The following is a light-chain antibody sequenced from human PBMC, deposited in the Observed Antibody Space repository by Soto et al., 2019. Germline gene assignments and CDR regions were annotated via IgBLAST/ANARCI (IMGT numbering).Light chain of an antibody. CDR3: FSYVGSRHFL. V-gene: IGLV2-23*03. Sequence: QSVLTQPASVSGSPGQSITISCTGTSSDVGSYNLVSWYQQHPGKAPKLMIYEGGKRPSGVSNRFSGSKSGNTASLTISGLQTEAEAHFFRFSYVGSRHFLFGTGTKLTV. CDR2: EGG. J-gene: IGLJ1*01. CDR1: SSDVGSYNL.